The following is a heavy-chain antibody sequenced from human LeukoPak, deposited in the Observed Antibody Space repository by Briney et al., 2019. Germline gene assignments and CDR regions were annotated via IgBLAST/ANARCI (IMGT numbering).Heavy chain of an antibody. Sequence: GESLKISCKGSGYSFTSYWIGWVRQMPGKGLEWMGIIYPGDSDTRYSPSFQGQVTISADKSISTAYLQWSSLKASDTAVYYCATNWSWKSSSLYDFNYWCQGTLVMVTS. CDR1: GYSFTSYW. J-gene: IGHJ4*02. V-gene: IGHV5-51*01. CDR2: IYPGDSDT. D-gene: IGHD6-6*01. CDR3: ATNWSWKSSSLYDFNY.